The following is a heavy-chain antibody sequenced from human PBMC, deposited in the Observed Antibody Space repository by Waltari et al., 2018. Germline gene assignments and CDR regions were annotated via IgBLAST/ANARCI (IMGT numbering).Heavy chain of an antibody. D-gene: IGHD6-13*01. CDR1: GGSFSGYY. J-gene: IGHJ4*02. CDR2: INHSGST. Sequence: QVQLQQWGAGLLKPSETLSLTCAFYGGSFSGYYLLWIRQPPGKGLEWIGEINHSGSTNYNPSLKSRVTISGDTSKNQFSLKLSSVTAADTAVYYCARAAAAAASFDYWGQGTLVTVSS. CDR3: ARAAAAAASFDY. V-gene: IGHV4-34*01.